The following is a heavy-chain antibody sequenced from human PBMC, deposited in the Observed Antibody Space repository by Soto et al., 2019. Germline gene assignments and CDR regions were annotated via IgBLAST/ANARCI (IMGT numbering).Heavy chain of an antibody. V-gene: IGHV1-18*04. J-gene: IGHJ5*02. CDR3: ARSQAANGTGWLDP. D-gene: IGHD2-8*01. CDR2: ISGYNGHT. CDR1: GYTFTNYG. Sequence: ASVKVSCKASGYTFTNYGITWVRQAPGEGLGWMGWISGYNGHTNYAQKVQGRVTMTTDTSTSTAYMELRSLRSDDTAVFYCARSQAANGTGWLDPWGQGTLVTVSS.